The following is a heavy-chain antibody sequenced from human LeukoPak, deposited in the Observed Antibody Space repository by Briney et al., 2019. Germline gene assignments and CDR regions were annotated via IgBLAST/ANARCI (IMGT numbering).Heavy chain of an antibody. CDR2: IYYSGST. J-gene: IGHJ3*02. CDR3: ARPKAGYSSTDAFDI. Sequence: SETLSLTCTVSGGSISGSSYYWGWIRQPPGKGLEWIGSIYYSGSTYYNPSLKSRVTISVDTSKNQFSLKLSSVTAADTAVYYCARPKAGYSSTDAFDIWGQGTMVTVSS. D-gene: IGHD6-19*01. CDR1: GGSISGSSYY. V-gene: IGHV4-39*07.